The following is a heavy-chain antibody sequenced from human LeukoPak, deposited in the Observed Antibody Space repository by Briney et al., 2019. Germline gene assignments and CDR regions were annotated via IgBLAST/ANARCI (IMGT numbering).Heavy chain of an antibody. CDR2: ISYDGSNK. J-gene: IGHJ4*02. D-gene: IGHD5-12*01. CDR3: ARSGPTGYSGYDMTPIFDY. CDR1: GFTFSSYA. V-gene: IGHV3-30*01. Sequence: AGRSLRLSCAASGFTFSSYAMHWVRQAPGKGLEWVAVISYDGSNKYYADSVKGRFTISRDNSKNTLYLQMNSLRAEDTAVYYCARSGPTGYSGYDMTPIFDYWGQGTLVTVSS.